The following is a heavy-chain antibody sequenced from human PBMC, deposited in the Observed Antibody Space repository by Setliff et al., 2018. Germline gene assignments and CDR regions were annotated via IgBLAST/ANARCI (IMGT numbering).Heavy chain of an antibody. CDR1: GFTFSSYW. CDR3: AKESGFWSGLSLDN. Sequence: PGGSLRLSCAASGFTFSSYWMSWVRQAPGKGLDWVSALSGTGGSTYYADSVKGRFTISRDNSKNTLYLQINSLRVEDPALYYCAKESGFWSGLSLDNWGQGTLVTVSS. CDR2: LSGTGGST. V-gene: IGHV3-23*01. D-gene: IGHD3-3*01. J-gene: IGHJ4*02.